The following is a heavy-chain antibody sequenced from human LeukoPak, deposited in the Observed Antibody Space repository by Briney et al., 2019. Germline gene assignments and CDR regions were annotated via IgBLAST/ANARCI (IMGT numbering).Heavy chain of an antibody. CDR1: GSTFSSYS. CDR2: ISGSGGST. CDR3: AKDRAYAFDI. J-gene: IGHJ3*02. V-gene: IGHV3-23*01. Sequence: GGSLRLTCAASGSTFSSYSMNWVRQAPGKGLEWVSAISGSGGSTYYADSVKGRFTISRDNSKNTLYLQMNSLRAEDTAVYYCAKDRAYAFDIWGQGTMVTVSS.